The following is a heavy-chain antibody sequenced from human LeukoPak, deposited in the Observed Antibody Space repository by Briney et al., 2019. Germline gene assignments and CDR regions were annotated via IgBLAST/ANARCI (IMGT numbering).Heavy chain of an antibody. Sequence: GESLKISCKGSGYSFTSYWIGWVRQMPGKGLEWMGIIYPGDSDTRYSPSFQGQVTISADKSISTAYLQWSSLKASDTAMYYCARTHYDFWSGYGNWFDPWGQGTLVTVSS. CDR1: GYSFTSYW. CDR3: ARTHYDFWSGYGNWFDP. D-gene: IGHD3-3*01. V-gene: IGHV5-51*01. J-gene: IGHJ5*02. CDR2: IYPGDSDT.